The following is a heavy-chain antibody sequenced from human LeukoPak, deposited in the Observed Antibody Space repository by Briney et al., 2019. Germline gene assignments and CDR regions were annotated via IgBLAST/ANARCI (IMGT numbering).Heavy chain of an antibody. Sequence: ASVKVSCKASGYTFTTNGIIWVRQAPEQGLEWMGWISAKNGNTNYAQNLQGRVTMTSDTSTSTAYMELRSLRSDDTAVYYCARGGGGQWGYFDYWGQGTLVTVSS. J-gene: IGHJ4*02. CDR1: GYTFTTNG. CDR2: ISAKNGNT. V-gene: IGHV1-18*04. CDR3: ARGGGGQWGYFDY. D-gene: IGHD3-16*01.